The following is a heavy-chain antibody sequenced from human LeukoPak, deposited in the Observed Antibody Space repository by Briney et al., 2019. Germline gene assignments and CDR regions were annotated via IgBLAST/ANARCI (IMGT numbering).Heavy chain of an antibody. V-gene: IGHV3-9*01. D-gene: IGHD1-7*01. J-gene: IGHJ6*03. CDR1: GFTFDDYA. CDR2: ISWNSGNI. Sequence: GGSLRLSCAASGFTFDDYAMHWVRQAPGKGLEGVSGISWNSGNIGYAYSVKGRFTISRDNAKNSLYLQMNSLRAEDTALYYCAKDINAGTRYYYYMDVWGKGTTVTVSS. CDR3: AKDINAGTRYYYYMDV.